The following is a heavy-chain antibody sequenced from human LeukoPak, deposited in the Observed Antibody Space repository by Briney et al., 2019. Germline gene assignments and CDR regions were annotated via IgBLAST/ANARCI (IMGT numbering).Heavy chain of an antibody. CDR2: IWYDGSNK. V-gene: IGHV3-33*01. D-gene: IGHD1-26*01. J-gene: IGHJ4*02. CDR1: GFTFSSYG. Sequence: GGSLRLSCAASGFTFSSYGMHWVRQVPGKGLEWVAVIWYDGSNKYYADSVKGRFTISRDNSKNTLYLQMNSLRAEDTAVYYCARLETFSYSFDYWGQGTLVTVSS. CDR3: ARLETFSYSFDY.